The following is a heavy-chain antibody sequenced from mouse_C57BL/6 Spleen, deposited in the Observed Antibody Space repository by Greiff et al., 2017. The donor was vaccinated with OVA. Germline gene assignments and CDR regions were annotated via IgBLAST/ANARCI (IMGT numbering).Heavy chain of an antibody. Sequence: VQLQQSGPELVKPGASVKISCKASGYAFSSSWMNWVKQRPGKGLEWIGRIYPGDGDTNYNGKFKGKATLTADKSSSTAYMQLSSLTSEDSAVYCCAREYYYGSRGGAMDYWGQGTSVTVSS. CDR3: AREYYYGSRGGAMDY. D-gene: IGHD1-1*01. CDR2: IYPGDGDT. J-gene: IGHJ4*01. V-gene: IGHV1-82*01. CDR1: GYAFSSSW.